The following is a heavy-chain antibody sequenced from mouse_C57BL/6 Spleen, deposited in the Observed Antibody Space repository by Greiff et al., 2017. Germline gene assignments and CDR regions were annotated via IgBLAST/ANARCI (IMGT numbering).Heavy chain of an antibody. Sequence: QVQLQQSGAELVRPGASVTLSCKASGYTFTDYEMHWVKQTPVHGLEWIGAIDPETGGTAYNQKFKGKAILTADKSSSTAYMELRRLTSEDSAVYYCTKGYSNSRWFAYWGQGTLVTVSA. J-gene: IGHJ3*01. V-gene: IGHV1-15*01. CDR2: IDPETGGT. CDR3: TKGYSNSRWFAY. D-gene: IGHD2-5*01. CDR1: GYTFTDYE.